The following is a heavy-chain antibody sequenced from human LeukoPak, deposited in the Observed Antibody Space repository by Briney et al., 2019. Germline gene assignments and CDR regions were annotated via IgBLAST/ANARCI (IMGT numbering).Heavy chain of an antibody. CDR1: GFTFSRYD. CDR3: AKDVDTVMDWANDAFDI. V-gene: IGHV3-13*01. J-gene: IGHJ3*02. CDR2: IGTAGDT. D-gene: IGHD5-18*01. Sequence: PGGSLRLSCVASGFTFSRYDMHWVRQGTGKGLEWVSGIGTAGDTYYPGSVKGRFTISRDNSKNSIYLQMNSLRVEDTAMYYCAKDVDTVMDWANDAFDIWGQGTMVIVSS.